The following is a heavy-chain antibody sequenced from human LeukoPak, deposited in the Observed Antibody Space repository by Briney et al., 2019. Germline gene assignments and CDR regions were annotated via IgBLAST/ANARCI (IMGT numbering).Heavy chain of an antibody. V-gene: IGHV3-11*01. CDR1: GFTFCDYY. CDR3: ARDQEWFQMDV. D-gene: IGHD3-3*01. J-gene: IGHJ6*04. Sequence: GGSLRLSCAGSGFTFCDYYMSWIRQAPGKGLEWVSYISSSGSTKYYADSVKGRFTISRDNAKNSLYLQMNSLRAEDTAVYYCARDQEWFQMDVWGKGTTVTVSS. CDR2: ISSSGSTK.